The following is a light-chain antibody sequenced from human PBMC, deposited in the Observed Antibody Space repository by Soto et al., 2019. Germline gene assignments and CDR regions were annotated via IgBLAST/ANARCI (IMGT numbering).Light chain of an antibody. CDR1: QTISSW. CDR3: QHYNSYPEA. CDR2: KAS. Sequence: DIQMTQSPSTLSGSVGDRVTITCRASQTISSWLAWYQQKPGKAPKLLIYKASTLKSGVPSRFSGSGSGTEFTLTISSLQPDDFATYYCQHYNSYPEAFGQGTKEDIK. J-gene: IGKJ1*01. V-gene: IGKV1-5*03.